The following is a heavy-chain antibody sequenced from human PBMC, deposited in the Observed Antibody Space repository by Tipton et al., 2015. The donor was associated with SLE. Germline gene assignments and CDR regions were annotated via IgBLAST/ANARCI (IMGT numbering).Heavy chain of an antibody. D-gene: IGHD2-21*01. CDR3: ATDSDCGGDCLDT. J-gene: IGHJ4*02. Sequence: TLSLTCAVSDESFSGYYWTWIRQSPGKGLEWLGEIDHSGNTKYNPSLKSRVTISVDRSMVHFSLRLTSVTAADTAVYYCATDSDCGGDCLDTWGQGTLVTVSS. V-gene: IGHV4-34*01. CDR2: IDHSGNT. CDR1: DESFSGYY.